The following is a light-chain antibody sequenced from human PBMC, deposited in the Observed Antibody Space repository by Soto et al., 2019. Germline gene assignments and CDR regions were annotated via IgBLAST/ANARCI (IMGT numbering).Light chain of an antibody. Sequence: SYELTQPPSVSVAPGQTATITCGGSNIGSKSVYWYQQKPGQAPVLVVFDDSDRPSGIPGRFSGSNFGETATLTISGVEAGDGADYYCQVWDRSSDHWVFGGGTKLTVL. CDR2: DDS. CDR1: NIGSKS. J-gene: IGLJ3*02. V-gene: IGLV3-21*02. CDR3: QVWDRSSDHWV.